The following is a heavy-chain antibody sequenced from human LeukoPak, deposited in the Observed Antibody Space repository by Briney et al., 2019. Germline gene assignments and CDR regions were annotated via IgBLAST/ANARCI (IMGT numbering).Heavy chain of an antibody. V-gene: IGHV4-59*01. CDR2: IYYSGST. J-gene: IGHJ5*02. D-gene: IGHD1-1*01. CDR3: ETHGTIGTSLNWFDP. Sequence: SETLSLTCTVSGGTTSVFYWSWIRQPPGKGLEWISYIYYSGSTNYNPSLKSRVTISVDTSRNQFSLKLSSVTAADTAVYYCETHGTIGTSLNWFDPWGQGTLVAVSS. CDR1: GGTTSVFY.